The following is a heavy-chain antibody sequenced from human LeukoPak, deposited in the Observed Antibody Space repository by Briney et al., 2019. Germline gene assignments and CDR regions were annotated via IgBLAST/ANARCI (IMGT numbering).Heavy chain of an antibody. CDR1: GFIFSNFV. Sequence: GGSLRLSCVASGFIFSNFVMHWVRQAPGKGLEYVSAITSHGGSTCYANSVKGRFTVSRDNSKNTLFLQMGSLRAEDMAVYYCATFGEIFSYWGQGTLVTVSS. D-gene: IGHD3-10*01. CDR3: ATFGEIFSY. V-gene: IGHV3-64*01. J-gene: IGHJ4*02. CDR2: ITSHGGST.